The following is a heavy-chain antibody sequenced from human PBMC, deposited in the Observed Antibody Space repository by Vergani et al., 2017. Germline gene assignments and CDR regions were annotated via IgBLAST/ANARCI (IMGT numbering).Heavy chain of an antibody. Sequence: QVQLQESGPGLVKPSGTLSLTCAVSGGSISSSNWWSWVRQPPGKGLEWIGEIYHSGSTNYNPSLKSRVTISVDTSKNQFSLKLSSVTAADTAVYYCARPRRDGYNPGAYYFDYWGQGTLVTVSS. D-gene: IGHD5-24*01. V-gene: IGHV4-4*02. CDR3: ARPRRDGYNPGAYYFDY. J-gene: IGHJ4*02. CDR1: GGSISSSNW. CDR2: IYHSGST.